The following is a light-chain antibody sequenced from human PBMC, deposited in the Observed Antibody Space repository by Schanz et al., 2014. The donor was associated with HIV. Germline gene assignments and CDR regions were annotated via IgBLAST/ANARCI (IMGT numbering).Light chain of an antibody. J-gene: IGKJ1*01. V-gene: IGKV1-39*01. Sequence: DIQMTQSPSSLSASVGDRVTITCRASQSVDNWLAWYQQKPGKAPKRLIYAASSLQSGVPSRFSGSGSGTYFTLTINNLQPEDFATYYCQQSYSTLWTFGQGTKVEIK. CDR2: AAS. CDR3: QQSYSTLWT. CDR1: QSVDNW.